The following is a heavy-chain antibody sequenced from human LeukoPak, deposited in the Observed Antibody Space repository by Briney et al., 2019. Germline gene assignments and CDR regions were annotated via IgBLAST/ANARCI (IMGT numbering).Heavy chain of an antibody. CDR3: AREDMYYYYYMDV. D-gene: IGHD2-15*01. J-gene: IGHJ6*03. Sequence: PGGSLRLSCAASGFTFSSYNMNWVRQAPGKGLEWVSSITSGSSYIYYADSVKGRFTISRDNAKNSLYLQMNSLRAEDTAVYYCAREDMYYYYYMDVWGKGTTVTVSS. V-gene: IGHV3-21*01. CDR2: ITSGSSYI. CDR1: GFTFSSYN.